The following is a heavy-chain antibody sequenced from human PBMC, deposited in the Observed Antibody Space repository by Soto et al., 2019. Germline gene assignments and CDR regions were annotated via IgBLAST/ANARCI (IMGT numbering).Heavy chain of an antibody. CDR3: ARGSYYDSSGYYFTFDY. D-gene: IGHD3-22*01. CDR1: CVSDSSGTYY. J-gene: IGHJ4*02. V-gene: IGHV4-61*01. CDR2: SYYSGST. Sequence: DTLSLTCTFTCVSDSSGTYYWTWIREAPGKGLELIGYSYYSGSTNYNPSLRSRGTISVDTSKNQFSLRLSSVTAADTAIYYCARGSYYDSSGYYFTFDYWGQGALVTVS.